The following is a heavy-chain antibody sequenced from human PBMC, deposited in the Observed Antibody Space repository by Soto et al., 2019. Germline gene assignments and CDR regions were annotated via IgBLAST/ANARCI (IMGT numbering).Heavy chain of an antibody. V-gene: IGHV3-23*01. D-gene: IGHD2-8*01. Sequence: VGSLRLSCTASGFTFSSYAMSWVRQAPGKELEWVSTISGNSGKTNYAESVKGRFSISRDNSKNTVHLQLDSLRAEDTAVYFCAKLGFVLMELYYFHQWGHGTLVTVSS. CDR2: ISGNSGKT. CDR1: GFTFSSYA. CDR3: AKLGFVLMELYYFHQ. J-gene: IGHJ4*01.